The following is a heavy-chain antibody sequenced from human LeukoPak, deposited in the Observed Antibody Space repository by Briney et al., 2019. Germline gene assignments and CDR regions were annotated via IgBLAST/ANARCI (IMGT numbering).Heavy chain of an antibody. V-gene: IGHV3-53*01. CDR3: AHHDYGDYGDFDY. CDR1: GFTVSSNY. D-gene: IGHD4-17*01. Sequence: GGSLRLSCAASGFTVSSNYMSWVRQAPGKGLEWVSVIYSGGSTYYADSVKGRFTISRDNSKNTVYLQMNSLRAEDTAVYYCAHHDYGDYGDFDYWGQGTLVTASS. J-gene: IGHJ4*02. CDR2: IYSGGST.